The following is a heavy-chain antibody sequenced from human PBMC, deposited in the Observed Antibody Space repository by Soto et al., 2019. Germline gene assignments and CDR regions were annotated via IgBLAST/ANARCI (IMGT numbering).Heavy chain of an antibody. V-gene: IGHV1-69*02. D-gene: IGHD3-10*01. CDR3: ARVPVRGANPHWYYFDY. Sequence: QVQLVQSGAEVKKPGSSVKVSCKASGGTFSSYTISWVRQAPGQGLEWMGRIIPILGIANYAQKFQGRVTITADKSTSTAYMELSSLRSEDTAVYYCARVPVRGANPHWYYFDYWGQGTLVTVSS. J-gene: IGHJ4*02. CDR2: IIPILGIA. CDR1: GGTFSSYT.